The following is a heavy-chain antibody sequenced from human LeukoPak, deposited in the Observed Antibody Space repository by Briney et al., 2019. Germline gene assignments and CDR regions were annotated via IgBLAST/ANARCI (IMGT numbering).Heavy chain of an antibody. CDR3: ANLIAAGNNDY. J-gene: IGHJ4*02. CDR1: GFTFSSYG. CDR2: ISYDGSNK. V-gene: IGHV3-30*18. D-gene: IGHD6-13*01. Sequence: GGSLRLSCGASGFTFSSYGMHWVRQAPGKGLEWVAVISYDGSNKYYADSVKGRFTISRDNSKNTLYLQMNSLRAEDTAVYYCANLIAAGNNDYWGQGTLVTVSS.